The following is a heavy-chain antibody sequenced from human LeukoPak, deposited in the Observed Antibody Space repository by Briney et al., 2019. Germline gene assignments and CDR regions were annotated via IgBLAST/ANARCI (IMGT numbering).Heavy chain of an antibody. D-gene: IGHD5-12*01. CDR2: INPNSGGT. Sequence: ASVKVSCKASGYTFTGYYMHWVRQAPGQGLEWMGWINPNSGGTNYAQKFQGRVTMTRDTSISTAYMELSRLRSDDTAVYYCASITGYSGYDFAYWGQGTLVTVSS. CDR3: ASITGYSGYDFAY. J-gene: IGHJ4*02. V-gene: IGHV1-2*02. CDR1: GYTFTGYY.